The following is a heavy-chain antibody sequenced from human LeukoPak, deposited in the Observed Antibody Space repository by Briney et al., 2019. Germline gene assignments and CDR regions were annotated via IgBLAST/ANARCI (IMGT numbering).Heavy chain of an antibody. CDR3: ARARNPIVVVVAARIYLDY. D-gene: IGHD2-15*01. Sequence: ASVKVSCKASGYTFTGYYMHWVRQAPGQGLEWMGWINPNSGGTNYAQKFQGRVTMTRDTSISTAYMELSRLRSDDTAVYYCARARNPIVVVVAARIYLDYWGQGTLVAVSS. CDR2: INPNSGGT. V-gene: IGHV1-2*02. CDR1: GYTFTGYY. J-gene: IGHJ4*02.